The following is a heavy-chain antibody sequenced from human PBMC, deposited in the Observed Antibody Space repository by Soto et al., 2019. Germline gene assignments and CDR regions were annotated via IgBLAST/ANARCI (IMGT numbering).Heavy chain of an antibody. CDR3: ARLSIFYCSGSSEGLDD. CDR2: IYPGDSDT. CDR1: GYTFSIYW. J-gene: IGHJ4*02. Sequence: PGESLKISCKASGYTFSIYWIVWVRQMPGKGLEWMGIIYPGDSDTRYSPSFQGQVTFSADKSISTAYLQWSSLRASDTAIYYCARLSIFYCSGSSEGLDDWGQGTLVPVSS. V-gene: IGHV5-51*01. D-gene: IGHD2-15*01.